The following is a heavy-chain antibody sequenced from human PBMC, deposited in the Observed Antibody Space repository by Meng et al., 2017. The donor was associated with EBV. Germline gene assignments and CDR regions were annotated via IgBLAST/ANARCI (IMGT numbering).Heavy chain of an antibody. Sequence: QVPLAQYGAGVMKPGASVQVSCKASGFSFTSYVLIWWRQPPGKRLQWMGWFIAYNGNTEYSPKFQGRVTITTDTSTNTAYMQLRNLISEDTAVYYCAASGFRWNNNWFDHWGQGTLVTVSS. CDR2: FIAYNGNT. D-gene: IGHD1/OR15-1a*01. V-gene: IGHV1-18*01. CDR1: GFSFTSYV. CDR3: AASGFRWNNNWFDH. J-gene: IGHJ5*02.